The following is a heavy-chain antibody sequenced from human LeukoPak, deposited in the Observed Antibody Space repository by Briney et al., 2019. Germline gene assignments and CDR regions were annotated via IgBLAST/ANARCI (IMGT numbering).Heavy chain of an antibody. V-gene: IGHV3-48*02. Sequence: PGGSLRLSCAASRFTFSSYGMNWVRQAPGKGLEWVSYISDSTSSKYYADSVKGRFTIPRDNAKNSLYLQMNSLRDEDTAVYYCARDPYYYDSSGYYSTDYWGQGTLVTVSS. CDR1: RFTFSSYG. J-gene: IGHJ4*02. CDR2: ISDSTSSK. CDR3: ARDPYYYDSSGYYSTDY. D-gene: IGHD3-22*01.